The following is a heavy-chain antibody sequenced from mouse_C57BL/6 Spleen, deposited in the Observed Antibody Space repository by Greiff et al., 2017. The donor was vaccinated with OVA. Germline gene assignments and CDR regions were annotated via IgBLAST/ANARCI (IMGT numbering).Heavy chain of an antibody. D-gene: IGHD2-2*01. CDR3: ARNSYGYDGYYYAMDY. CDR2: IWSGGST. Sequence: VQLKESGPGLVQPSQSLSITCTVSGFSLTSYGVHWVRQSPGKGLEWLGVIWSGGSTDYNAAFISRLSISKDNSKSQVFFKMNSLQADDTAIYYCARNSYGYDGYYYAMDYWGQGTSVTVSS. V-gene: IGHV2-2*01. J-gene: IGHJ4*01. CDR1: GFSLTSYG.